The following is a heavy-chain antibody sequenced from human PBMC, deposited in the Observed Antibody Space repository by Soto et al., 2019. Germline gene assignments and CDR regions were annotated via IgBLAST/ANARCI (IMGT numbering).Heavy chain of an antibody. Sequence: QVQLVQSGAEVKKPGASVKVSCKASGYTFTSYGISWVRQAPGQGLEWMGWISAYNGNTNYAQKLHGRVTMTTDTSTSTAYLELRSWRYDDTAVYYCAREPGDWNDVAPNYDYYGMDVWGQGTTVTVSS. CDR2: ISAYNGNT. CDR1: GYTFTSYG. J-gene: IGHJ6*02. CDR3: AREPGDWNDVAPNYDYYGMDV. D-gene: IGHD1-1*01. V-gene: IGHV1-18*01.